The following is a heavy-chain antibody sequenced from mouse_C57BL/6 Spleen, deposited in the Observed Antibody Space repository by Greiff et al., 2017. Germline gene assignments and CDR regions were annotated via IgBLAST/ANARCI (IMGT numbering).Heavy chain of an antibody. D-gene: IGHD2-1*01. CDR3: ARSGYGNYSYD. Sequence: QVQLQQPGAELVMPGASVKLSCKASGYTFTSYWMHWVKQRPGQGLEWIGEIDPTDSYTNYNQKFKGKAILTVDKSSSTAYMQLSSLTSEDSAVFYCARSGYGNYSYDWGQCTTLTAST. J-gene: IGHJ2*01. CDR2: IDPTDSYT. CDR1: GYTFTSYW. V-gene: IGHV1-69*01.